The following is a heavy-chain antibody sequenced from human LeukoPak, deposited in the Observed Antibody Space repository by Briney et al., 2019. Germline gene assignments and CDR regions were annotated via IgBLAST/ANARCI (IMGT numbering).Heavy chain of an antibody. J-gene: IGHJ6*03. CDR2: IIPIFGTA. Sequence: ASVKVSCKASGGTFSSYAISWVRQAPGQGLEWMGGIIPIFGTANYAQKFQGRVTITTDESTSTAYMELSSLRSEDTAVYYCARASRITGTYYYYMDVWGQGTTVTVSS. CDR1: GGTFSSYA. V-gene: IGHV1-69*05. D-gene: IGHD1-20*01. CDR3: ARASRITGTYYYYMDV.